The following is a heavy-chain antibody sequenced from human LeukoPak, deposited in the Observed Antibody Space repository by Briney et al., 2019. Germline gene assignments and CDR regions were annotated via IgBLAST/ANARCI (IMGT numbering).Heavy chain of an antibody. V-gene: IGHV3-21*01. CDR3: ARDERVVAATELDY. CDR1: GFTLSSHS. D-gene: IGHD2-15*01. J-gene: IGHJ4*02. CDR2: ISSSSSYI. Sequence: GGSLRLSCAASGFTLSSHSMNWVRQAPGKGPEWVSSISSSSSYIYYADSVKGRFTISRDNAKNSLYLQMNSLRAEDTAVYYCARDERVVAATELDYWGQGTLVTVSS.